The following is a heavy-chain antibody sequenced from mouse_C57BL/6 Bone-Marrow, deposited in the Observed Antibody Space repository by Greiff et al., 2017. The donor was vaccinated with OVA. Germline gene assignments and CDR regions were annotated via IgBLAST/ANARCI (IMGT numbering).Heavy chain of an antibody. CDR1: GYSFTDYN. CDR2: INPNYGTT. J-gene: IGHJ3*01. V-gene: IGHV1-39*01. CDR3: ARSAYDGDYPGCAY. D-gene: IGHD2-3*01. Sequence: EVQLQQSGPELVKPGASVKISCKASGYSFTDYNMNWVKQSNGKSLEWIGVINPNYGTTSYNQKFKGKATLTVDQSSSPAYMQLNSLTSEDSADYDCARSAYDGDYPGCAYWGQGTLGTVSA.